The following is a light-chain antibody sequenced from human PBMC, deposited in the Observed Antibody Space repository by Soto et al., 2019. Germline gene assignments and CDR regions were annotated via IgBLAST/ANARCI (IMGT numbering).Light chain of an antibody. CDR1: SSDVGGYNY. CDR2: EVS. V-gene: IGLV2-8*01. J-gene: IGLJ1*01. Sequence: QSVLTQPPSASGSPGQSVTISCTGTSSDVGGYNYVSWYQQHPGKAPKLMIYEVSKRPSGVPDRFSGSKSGNTASLPVSGRQAEDEADYYCSSYAGSNNFVFGTGTKVTVL. CDR3: SSYAGSNNFV.